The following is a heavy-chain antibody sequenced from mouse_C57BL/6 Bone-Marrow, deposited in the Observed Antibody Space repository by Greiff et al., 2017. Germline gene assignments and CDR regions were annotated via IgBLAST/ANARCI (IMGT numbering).Heavy chain of an antibody. CDR3: ARRVLKAWFAY. J-gene: IGHJ3*01. CDR2: IDPSDSYT. Sequence: QVQLQQPGAELVKPGASVKLSCKASGYTFTSYWMQWVKQRPGQGLEWIGEIDPSDSYTNYNQKFKGKATLTVDTSSSTAYMQLSSLTSEDSAVYYCARRVLKAWFAYWGQGTLVTVSA. CDR1: GYTFTSYW. D-gene: IGHD1-3*01. V-gene: IGHV1-50*01.